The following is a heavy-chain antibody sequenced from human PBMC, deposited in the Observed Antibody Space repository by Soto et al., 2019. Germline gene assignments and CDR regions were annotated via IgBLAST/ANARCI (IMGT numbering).Heavy chain of an antibody. J-gene: IGHJ5*02. CDR3: ARSDYSNYYNWFDP. D-gene: IGHD4-4*01. CDR1: GYTFTGYY. CDR2: INPNSGGT. Sequence: AAVKVSCKASGYTFTGYYMHWVRQAPGQGLEWMGWINPNSGGTNCAQRFQGRVTMTRDTSISTAYMELSRLRSDDTAVYYCARSDYSNYYNWFDPWGQGTLVTVSS. V-gene: IGHV1-2*02.